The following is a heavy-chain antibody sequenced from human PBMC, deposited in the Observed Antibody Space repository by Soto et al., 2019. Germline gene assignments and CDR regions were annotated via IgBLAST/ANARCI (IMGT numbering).Heavy chain of an antibody. Sequence: SETLSLTCSVSGGSINSKSYFWGWIRQTPGKGLEWIASINYVGKTYYSPSLKSRLAISVDTSKNQFSLRLSSATAADTAVYYCARDRYGGFDYWGLGTLVT. CDR3: ARDRYGGFDY. V-gene: IGHV4-39*02. D-gene: IGHD3-10*01. CDR1: GGSINSKSYF. J-gene: IGHJ4*02. CDR2: INYVGKT.